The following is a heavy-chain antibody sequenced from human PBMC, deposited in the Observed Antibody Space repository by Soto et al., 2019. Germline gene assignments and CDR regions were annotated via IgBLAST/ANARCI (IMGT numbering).Heavy chain of an antibody. D-gene: IGHD5-12*01. J-gene: IGHJ4*02. Sequence: GGSLRLSCAASGFTFSSYWMHWVRQAPGKGLVWVSRINSDGSSTSYADSVKGRFTISRDNAKNTLYLQMNSLRAEDTAVYYCASGRGGYDQDYWGQGTLVTVSS. V-gene: IGHV3-74*01. CDR2: INSDGSST. CDR1: GFTFSSYW. CDR3: ASGRGGYDQDY.